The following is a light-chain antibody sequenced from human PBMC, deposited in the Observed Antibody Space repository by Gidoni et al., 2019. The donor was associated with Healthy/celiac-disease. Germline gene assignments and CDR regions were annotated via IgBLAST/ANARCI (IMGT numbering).Light chain of an antibody. CDR3: QQYGSSPVLT. Sequence: EIVLTQSPGTLSWSPGDRATLSCRASQSVSSSYLAWYQQKPGQAPRLLIYGASSRATGIPDRFSGSGSGTDFTLTIIRLEPEDFAVYYCQQYGSSPVLTFGGGTKVEI. CDR1: QSVSSSY. J-gene: IGKJ4*01. V-gene: IGKV3-20*01. CDR2: GAS.